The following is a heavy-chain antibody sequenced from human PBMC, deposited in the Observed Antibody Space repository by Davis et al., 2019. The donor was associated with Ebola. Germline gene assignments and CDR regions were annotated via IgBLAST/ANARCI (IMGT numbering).Heavy chain of an antibody. CDR3: AREQYNWNYWSNYYGMDV. J-gene: IGHJ6*02. V-gene: IGHV3-33*01. Sequence: GESLKISCAASGFTFSSYGMHWVRQAPGKGLEWVAVIWYDGSNKYYADSVKGRFTISRDNSKNTLYLQMNSLRAEDTAVYYCAREQYNWNYWSNYYGMDVWGQGTTVTVSS. CDR2: IWYDGSNK. D-gene: IGHD1-7*01. CDR1: GFTFSSYG.